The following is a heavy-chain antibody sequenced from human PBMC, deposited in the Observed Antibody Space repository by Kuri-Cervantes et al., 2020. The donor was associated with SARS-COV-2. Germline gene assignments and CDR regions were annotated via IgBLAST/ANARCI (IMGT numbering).Heavy chain of an antibody. V-gene: IGHV4-39*01. Sequence: SETLSLTCTVSGGSISSSSYYWGWIRQPPGKGLEWIGSIYYSGSTYYNPSLKSRVTISVDTSKNQFSLKLSSVTAADTAAYYCARSVNDFWSGYAVSLSTNYFDYWGQGTLVTVSS. CDR3: ARSVNDFWSGYAVSLSTNYFDY. D-gene: IGHD3-3*01. CDR2: IYYSGST. CDR1: GGSISSSSYY. J-gene: IGHJ4*02.